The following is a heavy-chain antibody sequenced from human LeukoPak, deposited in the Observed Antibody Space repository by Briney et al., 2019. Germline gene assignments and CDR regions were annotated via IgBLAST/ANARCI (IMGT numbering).Heavy chain of an antibody. CDR3: ARGKQQVDPGFDF. Sequence: PGGSLRLSCAASGFTVSRSYMSWVRQAPGKGLEWVSIIYSGGSTYYADSVKGRFTISRDNSKNTLSLQMNSLRAEDTAIYYCARGKQQVDPGFDFWGQGTLVTVSS. CDR2: IYSGGST. D-gene: IGHD6-13*01. J-gene: IGHJ4*02. V-gene: IGHV3-53*01. CDR1: GFTVSRSY.